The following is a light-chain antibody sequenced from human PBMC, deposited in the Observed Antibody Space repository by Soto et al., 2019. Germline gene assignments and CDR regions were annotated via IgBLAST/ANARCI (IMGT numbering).Light chain of an antibody. CDR3: SSFTRTNPWV. CDR1: SADLGAYKY. V-gene: IGLV2-14*01. CDR2: EVN. J-gene: IGLJ3*02. Sequence: QSALTQPASVSGSPGQSITISCTATSADLGAYKYVSWYQQHPGKAPKLMFYEVNKRPSGVSNRFSASKSGNTASLTISGLQPEDEADYYCSSFTRTNPWVFGGGTKVTVL.